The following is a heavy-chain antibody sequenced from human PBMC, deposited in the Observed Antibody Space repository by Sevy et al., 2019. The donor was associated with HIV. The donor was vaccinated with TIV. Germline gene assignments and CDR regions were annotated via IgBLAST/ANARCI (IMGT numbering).Heavy chain of an antibody. J-gene: IGHJ4*02. V-gene: IGHV3-23*01. CDR3: VRVALAGFDY. CDR1: GFTFISYA. D-gene: IGHD6-19*01. Sequence: GGSLRLSCAASGFTFISYAVSWVRQAPGKGLEWVSSISSSGGSVYYADSVKGRFTISRDNSKKMVDLEMNSLRAEDTAVYYGVRVALAGFDYWGPGTLVTVSS. CDR2: ISSSGGSV.